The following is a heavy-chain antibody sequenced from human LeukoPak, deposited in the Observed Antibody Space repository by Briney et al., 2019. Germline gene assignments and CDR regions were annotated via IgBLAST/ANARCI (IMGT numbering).Heavy chain of an antibody. V-gene: IGHV3-23*01. CDR3: AKGIQLWFREGYYFDY. CDR1: GFTFSTYA. D-gene: IGHD5-18*01. Sequence: GGSLRLSCAASGFTFSTYAMSWVRQAPGKGLEWVSAITTSGDSTHYADSVRGRFTISRDNSKNTLYLQMNSLRAEDTAVYYCAKGIQLWFREGYYFDYWGQGTLVTVSS. CDR2: ITTSGDST. J-gene: IGHJ4*02.